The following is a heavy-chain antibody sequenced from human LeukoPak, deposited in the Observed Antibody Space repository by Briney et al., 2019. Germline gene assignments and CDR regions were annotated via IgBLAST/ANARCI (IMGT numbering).Heavy chain of an antibody. D-gene: IGHD2-15*01. V-gene: IGHV4-59*12. CDR2: IYYSGST. Sequence: SETLSLTCTVSGGSISSYYWSWIRQPPGKGLEWIGYIYYSGSTNYNPSLKSRVTISVDTSKNQFSLKLSSVTAADTAVYYCARGGFCSGGSCYRWQNYYYYYMDVWGKGTTVTVSS. J-gene: IGHJ6*03. CDR3: ARGGFCSGGSCYRWQNYYYYYMDV. CDR1: GGSISSYY.